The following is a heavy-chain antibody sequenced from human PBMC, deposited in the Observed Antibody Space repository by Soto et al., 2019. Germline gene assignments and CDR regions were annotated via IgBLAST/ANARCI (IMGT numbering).Heavy chain of an antibody. CDR3: VRDRDLDRDMVHADL. CDR1: GFTISGCS. V-gene: IGHV3-48*02. CDR2: ITIRTGNI. D-gene: IGHD5-18*01. J-gene: IGHJ4*01. Sequence: LRLSCEASGFTISGCSMNWVRQAPGKGLEWLAYITIRTGNIVYADSVRGRFTISADNAENSVFLQMNSLRDEDTAVYFCVRDRDLDRDMVHADLWGQGTL.